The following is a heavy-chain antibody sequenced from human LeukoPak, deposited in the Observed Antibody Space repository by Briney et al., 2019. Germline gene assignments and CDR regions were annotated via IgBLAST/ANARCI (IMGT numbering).Heavy chain of an antibody. D-gene: IGHD6-19*01. CDR3: ARFSSGWHTNFDY. CDR1: GFTFSSYG. Sequence: GGSLRLSCAASGFTFSSYGMSWVRQAPGKGLEWVSAISGSGGTTYYADSVKGRFTISRDNAKNSPYLQMNSLRAEDTAVYYCARFSSGWHTNFDYWGQGTLVTVSS. V-gene: IGHV3-23*01. J-gene: IGHJ4*02. CDR2: ISGSGGTT.